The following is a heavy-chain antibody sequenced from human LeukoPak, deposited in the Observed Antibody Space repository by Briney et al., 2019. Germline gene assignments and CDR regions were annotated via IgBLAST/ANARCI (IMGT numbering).Heavy chain of an antibody. Sequence: GGSLRLSCGASGFTFSSSAMCWVRQAPGKGLEWVSGISRTGGDTYYADSVKGRFTISRDTSKNTLFLQMNSLRAEDTAVYYCAKGVRPNDYWGQGTLVTVSS. CDR1: GFTFSSSA. D-gene: IGHD3-16*01. CDR3: AKGVRPNDY. V-gene: IGHV3-23*01. J-gene: IGHJ4*02. CDR2: ISRTGGDT.